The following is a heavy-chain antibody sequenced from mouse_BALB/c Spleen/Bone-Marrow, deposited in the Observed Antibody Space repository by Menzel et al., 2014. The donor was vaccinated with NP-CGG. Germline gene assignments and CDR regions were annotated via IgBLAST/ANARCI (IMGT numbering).Heavy chain of an antibody. V-gene: IGHV14-3*02. J-gene: IGHJ3*01. Sequence: EVKLMESGAELVKPGASVKLSCTASGFNIKDTYMHWVKQGPEQGLEWIGRIDPANGNTKYDPKFQGKATITADTSSNTAYLQLSSLTSEDTAVYYCARLGLFAYWGQGTLVTVSA. CDR3: ARLGLFAY. D-gene: IGHD3-1*01. CDR1: GFNIKDTY. CDR2: IDPANGNT.